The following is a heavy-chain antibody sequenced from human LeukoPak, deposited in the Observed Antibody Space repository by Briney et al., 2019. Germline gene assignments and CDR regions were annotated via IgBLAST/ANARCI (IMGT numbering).Heavy chain of an antibody. V-gene: IGHV4-34*01. CDR1: GGSIRGYY. D-gene: IGHD6-6*01. CDR3: ARGRTRLSWLVP. Sequence: SETPSLTCAVSGGSIRGYYWSWVRQSPGKGLEWIGDINQNAGTDYNPSLKSRVTMSIDSSKNQISLNVTAATAADTAIYYCARGRTRLSWLVPWGEGTLVTVSS. J-gene: IGHJ5*02. CDR2: INQNAGT.